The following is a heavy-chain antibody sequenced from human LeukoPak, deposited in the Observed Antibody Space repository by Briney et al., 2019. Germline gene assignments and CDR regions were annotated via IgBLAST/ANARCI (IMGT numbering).Heavy chain of an antibody. Sequence: GGSLRLSCAASGFTFSSYGMHWVRQAPGKGLEWVAVIWYDGSNKYYADSVKGRFTISRDNSKNTLYLQMNSLRAEDTAAYYCAREGASSWPYFDYWGQGTLVTVSS. CDR2: IWYDGSNK. D-gene: IGHD6-13*01. J-gene: IGHJ4*02. CDR3: AREGASSWPYFDY. V-gene: IGHV3-33*01. CDR1: GFTFSSYG.